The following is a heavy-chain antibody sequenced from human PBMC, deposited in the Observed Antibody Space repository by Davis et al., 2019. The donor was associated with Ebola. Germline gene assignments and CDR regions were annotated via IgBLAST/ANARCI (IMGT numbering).Heavy chain of an antibody. V-gene: IGHV3-7*03. D-gene: IGHD3-10*02. CDR3: ATVRYDLGQAY. Sequence: GESLKISCAASGFIFNSYWMTWVRQAPGKGLEWVAHINPDAREINYVDSVRGRFTISRDNGKNSLYLQLNSLRVDDTAVYYCATVRYDLGQAYWGQGTLVTVSS. J-gene: IGHJ4*02. CDR1: GFIFNSYW. CDR2: INPDAREI.